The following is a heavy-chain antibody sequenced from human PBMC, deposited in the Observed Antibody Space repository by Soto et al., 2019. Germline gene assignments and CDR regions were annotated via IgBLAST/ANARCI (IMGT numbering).Heavy chain of an antibody. CDR2: INPNSGGT. D-gene: IGHD2-2*02. Sequence: ASVKVSCKASGYTFTGYYMHWVRQAPGQGLEWMGWINPNSGGTNYAQKFQGRVTMTRDTSISTAYMELSRLRSDDTAVYYCRIVVVQDDISGPEEYFDYWGQGTLVTVSS. CDR1: GYTFTGYY. V-gene: IGHV1-2*02. J-gene: IGHJ4*02. CDR3: RIVVVQDDISGPEEYFDY.